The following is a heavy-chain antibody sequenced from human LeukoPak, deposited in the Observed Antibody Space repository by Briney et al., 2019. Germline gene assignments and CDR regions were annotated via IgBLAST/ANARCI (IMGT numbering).Heavy chain of an antibody. D-gene: IGHD6-13*01. V-gene: IGHV3-20*04. Sequence: GGSLRLSCAASGFTFDDYGMSWVRQAPGKGLEWVSGINWNGGSTGYADSAKGRFTISRDNAKNSLYLQMNSLRAEDTAVYYCARDLRAAAGTFDYWGQGTLVTVSS. CDR2: INWNGGST. CDR1: GFTFDDYG. CDR3: ARDLRAAAGTFDY. J-gene: IGHJ4*02.